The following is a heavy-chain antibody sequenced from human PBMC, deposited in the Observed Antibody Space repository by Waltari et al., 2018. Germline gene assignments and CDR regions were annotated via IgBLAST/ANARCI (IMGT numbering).Heavy chain of an antibody. CDR3: ARLKQDAFDI. D-gene: IGHD6-13*01. CDR2: IYYSGRT. J-gene: IGHJ3*02. Sequence: QLQLQESGPGLVKPSETLSLTCTVSGGSLSSSSYYWGWIRQPPGKGLEWIGSIYYSGRTYYNPSLKSRVTISVDTSKNQFSLKLSSVTAADTAVYYCARLKQDAFDIWGQGTMVTVSS. V-gene: IGHV4-39*01. CDR1: GGSLSSSSYY.